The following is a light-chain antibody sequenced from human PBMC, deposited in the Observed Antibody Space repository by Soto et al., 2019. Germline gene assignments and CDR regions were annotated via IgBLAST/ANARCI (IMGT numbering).Light chain of an antibody. CDR2: DAS. V-gene: IGKV3-11*01. Sequence: EIVLTQSPATLSLSPGERATLSCRASQSVSSYLAWYQQKPGQAPRLLIYDASNRATGIPARFSGSGSGTDFTLTISSLEPEDVAGYYCQQHSTWITVGQGTRLEIK. J-gene: IGKJ5*01. CDR1: QSVSSY. CDR3: QQHSTWIT.